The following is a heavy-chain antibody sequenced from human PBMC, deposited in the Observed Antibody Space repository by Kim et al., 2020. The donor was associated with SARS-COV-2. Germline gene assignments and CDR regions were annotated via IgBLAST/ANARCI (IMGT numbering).Heavy chain of an antibody. CDR3: SKVGGTGYFDY. CDR2: IGNSGGST. Sequence: GGSLRLSCAASGFRFSTYAMSWVRQAPGKGLEWVSIIGNSGGSTDYADSVKGRFTISRDSSKSTVFLQMNALRAEDTALYYCSKVGGTGYFDYWGRGTL. J-gene: IGHJ4*02. CDR1: GFRFSTYA. D-gene: IGHD1-1*01. V-gene: IGHV3-23*01.